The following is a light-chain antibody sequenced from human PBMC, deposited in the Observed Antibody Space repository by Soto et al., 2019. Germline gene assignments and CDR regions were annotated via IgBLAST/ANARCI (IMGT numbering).Light chain of an antibody. Sequence: EVVLTQSPGTLSLSPGERATLSCRASQSVSSSYLAWYQQKPGQAPRLLIYGVSSRATGIPDRFNGSGSGTDFTLTITRLEPEDSAVYFCQQYTGPPTTFGQGTRLEI. V-gene: IGKV3-20*01. CDR3: QQYTGPPTT. CDR2: GVS. J-gene: IGKJ5*01. CDR1: QSVSSSY.